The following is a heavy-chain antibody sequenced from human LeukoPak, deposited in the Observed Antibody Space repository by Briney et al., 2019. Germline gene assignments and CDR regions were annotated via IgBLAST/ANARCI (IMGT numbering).Heavy chain of an antibody. D-gene: IGHD3-10*01. CDR3: ARDGLTYVNYYGSGSYYSF. V-gene: IGHV3-33*01. J-gene: IGHJ4*02. CDR1: GGTFSSYA. CDR2: IWYDGSNK. Sequence: SCKASGGTFSSYAISWVRQAPGQGLEWVAVIWYDGSNKYYADSVKGRFTISRDNSKNTLYLQMNSLRAEDTAVYYCARDGLTYVNYYGSGSYYSFWGQGTLVTVSS.